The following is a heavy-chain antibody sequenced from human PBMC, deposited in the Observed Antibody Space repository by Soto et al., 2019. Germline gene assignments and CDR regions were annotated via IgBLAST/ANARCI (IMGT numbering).Heavy chain of an antibody. CDR3: ARQTDDSYTFNAFDI. D-gene: IGHD3-16*01. CDR1: GGYIGSNFYY. V-gene: IGHV4-39*01. CDR2: IYYRGST. J-gene: IGHJ3*02. Sequence: PSETQSLTSTVSGGYIGSNFYYWGWIRQPPGKGLQWIGNIYYRGSTNYNPSLKSPVTISVDTSKNQFSLKLSSVTAADTAVYYCARQTDDSYTFNAFDIWGQGTMVTVSS.